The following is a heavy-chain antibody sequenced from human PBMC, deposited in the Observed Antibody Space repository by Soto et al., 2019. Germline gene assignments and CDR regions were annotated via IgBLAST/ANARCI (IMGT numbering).Heavy chain of an antibody. J-gene: IGHJ4*02. Sequence: SGGGLVQPGGSLRLSCAASGFTFNAYAMTWVRQAPGKGLEWASAIGGSGGNRYYAGYVRGRFTISRDNSKDTVDLQMNSLRVEDTAVYYCARVASDYINSVDHWGQGILVSVSS. V-gene: IGHV3-23*01. CDR2: IGGSGGNR. CDR1: GFTFNAYA. D-gene: IGHD4-4*01. CDR3: ARVASDYINSVDH.